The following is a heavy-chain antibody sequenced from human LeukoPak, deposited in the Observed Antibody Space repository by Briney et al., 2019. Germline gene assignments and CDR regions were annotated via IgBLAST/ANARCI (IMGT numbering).Heavy chain of an antibody. V-gene: IGHV4-59*12. CDR1: GGSISSYY. CDR2: ISDIGSI. Sequence: SETLSLTCTVSGGSISSYYWSWIRQPPGKGLEWIAYISDIGSINYNPSLKSRVTISVDTSKNQFSLKLSSVTAADTAVYYCARDDSYYYGSGSYFWFDPWGQGTLVTVSS. CDR3: ARDDSYYYGSGSYFWFDP. D-gene: IGHD3-10*01. J-gene: IGHJ5*02.